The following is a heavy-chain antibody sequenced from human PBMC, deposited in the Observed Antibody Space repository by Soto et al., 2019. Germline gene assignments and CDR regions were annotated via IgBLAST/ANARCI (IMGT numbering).Heavy chain of an antibody. J-gene: IGHJ6*02. D-gene: IGHD2-8*01. Sequence: SQTLSLTCAISGDSVSSNSAAWNWIRQSPSRGLEWLGRTYYRSKWYNDYAVSVKSRITINPDTSKNQFSLQLNSVTPEDTAVYYCARDCTNGVCYPSYHYCMDVWGQGTTVTVSS. CDR3: ARDCTNGVCYPSYHYCMDV. CDR2: TYYRSKWYN. V-gene: IGHV6-1*01. CDR1: GDSVSSNSAA.